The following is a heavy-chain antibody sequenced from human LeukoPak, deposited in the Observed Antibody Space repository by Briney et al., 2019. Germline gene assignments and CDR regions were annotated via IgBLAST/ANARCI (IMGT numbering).Heavy chain of an antibody. CDR3: AKDISSLHCSGGSCYPYYFDY. D-gene: IGHD2-15*01. V-gene: IGHV3-9*03. CDR1: GFTFDDYA. Sequence: PGRSLRLSCAASGFTFDDYAMHWVRQAPGMGLEWVSGISWNSGSIGYGDSVKGRFTISRDNAKNSLYLQMNSLRAEDMALYYCAKDISSLHCSGGSCYPYYFDYWGQGTLVTVSS. CDR2: ISWNSGSI. J-gene: IGHJ4*02.